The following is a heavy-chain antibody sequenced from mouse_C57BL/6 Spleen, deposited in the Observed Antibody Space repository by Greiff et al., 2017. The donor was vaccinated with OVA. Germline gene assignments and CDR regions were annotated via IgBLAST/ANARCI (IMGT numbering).Heavy chain of an antibody. D-gene: IGHD1-1*01. Sequence: SGTVLARPGASVKMSCKTSGYTFTSYWMRWVKQRPGQGLEWIGAIYPGNSDTSYNQKFKGKAKLTAVTSASTAYMELSSLTNEDSAVYYCTRWFYGSSLYYFDYWGQGTTLTVSS. J-gene: IGHJ2*01. V-gene: IGHV1-5*01. CDR1: GYTFTSYW. CDR3: TRWFYGSSLYYFDY. CDR2: IYPGNSDT.